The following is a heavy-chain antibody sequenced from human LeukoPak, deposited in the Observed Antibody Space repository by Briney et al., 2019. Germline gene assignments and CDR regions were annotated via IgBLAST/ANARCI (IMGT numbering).Heavy chain of an antibody. V-gene: IGHV4-59*01. Sequence: SETLSLTCTVSGGTISTYYWSWLRQPPGKGLEWIGYIYYSGSTNYNPSLKSRVIISVDTSKNRLSLKLTSVTAADTAVYYCARVQKDIVVVVAAGPYDAFDIWGEGTIVTVSS. CDR3: ARVQKDIVVVVAAGPYDAFDI. CDR2: IYYSGST. J-gene: IGHJ3*02. CDR1: GGTISTYY. D-gene: IGHD2-15*01.